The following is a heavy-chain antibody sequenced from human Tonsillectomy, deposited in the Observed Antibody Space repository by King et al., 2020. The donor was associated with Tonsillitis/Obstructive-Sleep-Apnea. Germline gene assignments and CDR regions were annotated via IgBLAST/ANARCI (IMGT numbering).Heavy chain of an antibody. CDR3: ARHYSGYDSVGLGYYYGMDV. J-gene: IGHJ6*02. V-gene: IGHV3-7*03. D-gene: IGHD5-12*01. Sequence: VQLVESGGGLVQPGGSLRLSCAASGFSFSSYWMSWVRQAPGKGLEWVANIKEVGSEKYSVDSVKGRFTISRDNAKNSLYLQVNSLRAEDTAVYYCARHYSGYDSVGLGYYYGMDVWGQGTTVTVSS. CDR1: GFSFSSYW. CDR2: IKEVGSEK.